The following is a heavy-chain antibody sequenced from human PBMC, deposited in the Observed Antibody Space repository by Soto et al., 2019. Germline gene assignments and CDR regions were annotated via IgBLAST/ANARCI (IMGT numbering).Heavy chain of an antibody. CDR1: GYTFTSFG. Sequence: QVQLVQSGPEVKKPGASVKVSCKTSGYTFTSFGISWVRQAPGQGLEWMGWISTDKGKTNYAQKFQGRVTMTTDTSTSTAFMELRSLRSDDTAVYYCATRSPAFDYWGQGTLDTVSS. CDR2: ISTDKGKT. CDR3: ATRSPAFDY. J-gene: IGHJ4*02. V-gene: IGHV1-18*01.